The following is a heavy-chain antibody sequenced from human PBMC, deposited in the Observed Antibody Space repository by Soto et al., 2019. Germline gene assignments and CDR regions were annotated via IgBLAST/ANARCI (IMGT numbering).Heavy chain of an antibody. CDR3: ARNIAVTTDLGAFDI. CDR1: VGTFSSYA. V-gene: IGHV1-69*13. D-gene: IGHD4-17*01. Sequence: GASVKVSCKASVGTFSSYAISWVRQAPGQGLEWMGGIIPIFGTANYAQKFQGRVTITADESTSTAYMELSSLRSEDTAVYYCARNIAVTTDLGAFDIWGQGTMVTVSS. J-gene: IGHJ3*02. CDR2: IIPIFGTA.